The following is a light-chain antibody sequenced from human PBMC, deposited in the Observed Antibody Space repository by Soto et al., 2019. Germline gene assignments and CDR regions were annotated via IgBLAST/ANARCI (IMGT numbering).Light chain of an antibody. V-gene: IGKV1-8*01. Sequence: IQLTQSPSSLSASLGDRVTITCRASQGISSYLAWYQQKPGKAPKLLIYAASTLQSGVPSRFSGTGSETDFTLTISGLQSEDSAVYFCQQYNNWPFSFGQGTRLEIK. CDR1: QGISSY. CDR3: QQYNNWPFS. CDR2: AAS. J-gene: IGKJ5*01.